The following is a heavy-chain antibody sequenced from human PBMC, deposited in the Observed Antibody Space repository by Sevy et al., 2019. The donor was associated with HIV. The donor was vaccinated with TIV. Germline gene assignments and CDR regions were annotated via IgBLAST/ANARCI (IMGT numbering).Heavy chain of an antibody. CDR1: GFTFSNAW. J-gene: IGHJ4*02. CDR3: TTVQLELPGTTLYYFDY. CDR2: IKSKTDGGTT. D-gene: IGHD1-7*01. V-gene: IGHV3-15*01. Sequence: GGSLRLSCAASGFTFSNAWMSWVRQAPGKGLEWVGRIKSKTDGGTTDYAAPVKGRFTNSRDDSKNTLYLQMNSLKTEDTAVYYCTTVQLELPGTTLYYFDYWGQGTLDTVSS.